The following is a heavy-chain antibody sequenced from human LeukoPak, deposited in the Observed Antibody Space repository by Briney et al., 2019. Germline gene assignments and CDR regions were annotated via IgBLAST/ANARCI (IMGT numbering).Heavy chain of an antibody. CDR2: IYSGGST. V-gene: IGHV3-53*01. D-gene: IGHD5-24*01. CDR3: ARSTRDGYNYFNFSDY. Sequence: PGGSLRLSCAASGFTVSSNYMSWVRQAPGKGLEWVSVIYSGGSTYYADSVKGRFTISRDNSKNTLYLQMNSLRAEDTAVYYCARSTRDGYNYFNFSDYWGQGTLVTVSS. CDR1: GFTVSSNY. J-gene: IGHJ4*02.